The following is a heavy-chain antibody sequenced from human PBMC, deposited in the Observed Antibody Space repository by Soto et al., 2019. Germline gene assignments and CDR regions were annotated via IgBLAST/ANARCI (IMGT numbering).Heavy chain of an antibody. J-gene: IGHJ6*02. V-gene: IGHV3-33*01. CDR1: GFTFSSYG. CDR3: ARDRGSSSWYSPGV. D-gene: IGHD6-13*01. CDR2: IWYDGSNK. Sequence: PGGSLRFSCAASGFTFSSYGMHWVRQAPGKGLEWVAVIWYDGSNKYYADSVKGRFTISRDNSKNTLYLQMNSLRAEDTAVYYCARDRGSSSWYSPGVWGQGTTVTVSS.